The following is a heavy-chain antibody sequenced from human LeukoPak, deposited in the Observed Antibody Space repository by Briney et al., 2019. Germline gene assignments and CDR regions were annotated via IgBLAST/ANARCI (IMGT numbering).Heavy chain of an antibody. V-gene: IGHV5-51*01. CDR1: GYSFTNDW. CDR2: IYPGDSDT. D-gene: IGHD2-8*01. Sequence: GESLKISCKGSGYSFTNDWIGWVRQLPGKGLEWMGIIYPGDSDTRYSPSFQGQVTISADKSISTAYLQWSSLKASDTAMYYCASLARRVYVEYYSDYWGQGTLVTVSS. CDR3: ASLARRVYVEYYSDY. J-gene: IGHJ4*02.